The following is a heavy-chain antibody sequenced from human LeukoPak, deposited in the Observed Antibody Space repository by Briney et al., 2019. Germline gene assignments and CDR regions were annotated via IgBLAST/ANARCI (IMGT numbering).Heavy chain of an antibody. J-gene: IGHJ4*02. CDR1: GFTFSSYA. Sequence: GGSLRLSCSASGFTFSSYAMTWVRQAPGKGLGWVSAISGSGGSTYYADSVKGRFTISGDNSKNTIYLQMNSLRAEDTAVYYCANWVEGARPSLDYWGQGTLVTVSS. V-gene: IGHV3-23*01. D-gene: IGHD6-6*01. CDR2: ISGSGGST. CDR3: ANWVEGARPSLDY.